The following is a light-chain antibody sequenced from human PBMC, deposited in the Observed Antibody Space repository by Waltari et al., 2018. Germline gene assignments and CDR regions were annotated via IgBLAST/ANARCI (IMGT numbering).Light chain of an antibody. J-gene: IGLJ1*01. CDR1: SSDVGGYNY. Sequence: QSALTQPRSVSGSPGQSVTISCTGTSSDVGGYNYVSWYQQHPGKAPKPRIYDVSKRPSGVPDLVSGSKSGNTASLTISGLQAEDEADYYCCSYAGSYTFFYVFGTGTKVTVL. CDR3: CSYAGSYTFFYV. V-gene: IGLV2-11*01. CDR2: DVS.